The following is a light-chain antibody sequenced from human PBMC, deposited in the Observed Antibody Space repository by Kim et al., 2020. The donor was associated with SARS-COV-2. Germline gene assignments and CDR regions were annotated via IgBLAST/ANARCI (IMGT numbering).Light chain of an antibody. CDR1: SPRSYY. CDR3: NSWDSSGNHYV. Sequence: SSELTQDPAVSVALGQTVRITCQGDSPRSYYASWYQQKPGQAPVLVIYGKNNRPSGIPDRFSGSSSGNTASLTITGAQAEDEADYYCNSWDSSGNHYVFG. CDR2: GKN. J-gene: IGLJ1*01. V-gene: IGLV3-19*01.